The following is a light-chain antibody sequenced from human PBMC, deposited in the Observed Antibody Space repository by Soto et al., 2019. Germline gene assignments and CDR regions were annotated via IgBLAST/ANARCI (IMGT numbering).Light chain of an antibody. CDR3: SSYTTSSTGV. J-gene: IGLJ1*01. CDR1: NSDVGAFNY. CDR2: EVS. Sequence: QSALTQPASVSGSPGQSIAITCTGTNSDVGAFNYVSWYQQHPDKAPKLMIYEVSNRPSGVSNRFSGSKSVNAATLTISGLKIEEGVDYYCSSYTTSSTGVFETGTKVPVL. V-gene: IGLV2-14*03.